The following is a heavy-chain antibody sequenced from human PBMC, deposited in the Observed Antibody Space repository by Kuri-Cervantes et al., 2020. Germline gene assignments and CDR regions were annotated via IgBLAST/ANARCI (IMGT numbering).Heavy chain of an antibody. CDR3: ARDLDTAMSPGVEGGY. D-gene: IGHD5-18*01. CDR1: GFTFSSYS. J-gene: IGHJ4*02. V-gene: IGHV3-21*01. CDR2: ISSSSSYI. Sequence: ETLSLTCAASGFTFSSYSMNWVRQAPGKGLEWVSSISSSSSYIYYADSVKGRFTISRDNAKNSLYLQMNSLRAEDTAVYYCARDLDTAMSPGVEGGYWGQGTLVTVSS.